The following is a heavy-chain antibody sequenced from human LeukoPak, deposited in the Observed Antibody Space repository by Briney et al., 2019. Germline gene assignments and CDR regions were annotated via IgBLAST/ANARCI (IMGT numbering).Heavy chain of an antibody. CDR1: GFSLSTSGVG. CDR3: AHTSRKGPYDFWSGYYPDGFDY. Sequence: SGPTPVNPTQTLTLTCTFSGFSLSTSGVGVGWIRQPPGKALEWLALIYWNDDKRYSPSLKSRLTITKDTSKNQVVLTMTNMDPVDTATYYCAHTSRKGPYDFWSGYYPDGFDYWGQGTLVTVSS. D-gene: IGHD3-3*01. J-gene: IGHJ4*02. V-gene: IGHV2-5*01. CDR2: IYWNDDK.